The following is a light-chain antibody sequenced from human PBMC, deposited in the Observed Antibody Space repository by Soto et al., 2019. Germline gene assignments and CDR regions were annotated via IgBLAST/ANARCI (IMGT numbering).Light chain of an antibody. J-gene: IGLJ2*01. CDR1: RSNIGSNT. V-gene: IGLV1-44*01. CDR2: SNN. Sequence: QSVLSQPPSASGTPGQRVTISCSGSRSNIGSNTVNWYQQLPGTAPKLLIYSNNQLPSGVPDRFSGSKSGTSASLAVRGLQSEDEADYYCAAWDDSLNGHVVFGGGTKVTVL. CDR3: AAWDDSLNGHVV.